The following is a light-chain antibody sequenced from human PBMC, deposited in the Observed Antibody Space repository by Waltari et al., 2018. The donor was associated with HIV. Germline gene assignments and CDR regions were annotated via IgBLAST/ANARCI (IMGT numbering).Light chain of an antibody. Sequence: QSVLTQPPSASGTPGQRVTISCSGSSSHIGSFSVYLYQQLPGSAPKLLIYRNNQRPSGVPDRFSGSKSGTSASLAISGLRSEDEADYYCAAWTDSLRGVVFGGGTKLSVL. J-gene: IGLJ2*01. V-gene: IGLV1-47*01. CDR3: AAWTDSLRGVV. CDR2: RNN. CDR1: SSHIGSFS.